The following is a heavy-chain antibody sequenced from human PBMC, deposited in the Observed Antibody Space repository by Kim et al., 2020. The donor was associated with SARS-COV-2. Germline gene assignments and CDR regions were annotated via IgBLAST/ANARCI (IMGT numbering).Heavy chain of an antibody. Sequence: GGSLRLSCAXSGFTFSSYDMHWARQATGKGLEWVSAIGTAGDTYYPGSVKGRFTISRENAKNSLYLQMNSLRAGDTAVYYCARGGGSGDYPVWYFDLWGRGTLVTVSS. CDR1: GFTFSSYD. J-gene: IGHJ2*01. V-gene: IGHV3-13*04. CDR2: IGTAGDT. D-gene: IGHD4-17*01. CDR3: ARGGGSGDYPVWYFDL.